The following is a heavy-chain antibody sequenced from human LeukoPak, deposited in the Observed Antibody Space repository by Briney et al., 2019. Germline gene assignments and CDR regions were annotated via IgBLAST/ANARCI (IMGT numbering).Heavy chain of an antibody. V-gene: IGHV4-59*01. CDR3: ARGVSSYGPYYYYYYMDV. J-gene: IGHJ6*03. CDR2: IYYSGST. D-gene: IGHD5/OR15-5a*01. CDR1: GGSISSYY. Sequence: SSETLSLTCTVSGGSISSYYWSWIRQPPGKGLEWIGYIYYSGSTNYNPFLKSRVTISVDTSKNQFSLKLSSVTAADTAVYYCARGVSSYGPYYYYYYMDVWGKGTTVTISS.